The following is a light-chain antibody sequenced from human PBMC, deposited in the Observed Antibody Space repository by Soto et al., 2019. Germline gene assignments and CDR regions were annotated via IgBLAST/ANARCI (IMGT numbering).Light chain of an antibody. CDR1: QGISNY. V-gene: IGKV1-27*01. CDR3: QKYNSAPPLT. Sequence: IQMPQSPSSLSASVGDSVTITCRASQGISNYLAWYQQKPGKVPKLLIYAASTLQSGVPSRFSGSGSGTDFTLTISSLQPEDVATYYCQKYNSAPPLTFGGGTKVEIK. J-gene: IGKJ4*01. CDR2: AAS.